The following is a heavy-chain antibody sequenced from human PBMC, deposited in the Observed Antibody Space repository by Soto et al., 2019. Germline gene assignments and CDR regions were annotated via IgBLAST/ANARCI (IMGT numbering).Heavy chain of an antibody. J-gene: IGHJ4*02. Sequence: PGGCIDLGCKTCGVTVSMKWVDGLRQNPGEGLVWVSRIDGDGTTTTYADPVRGRFTVSRDNAKNTLYLHMNSLRADDTAVYYCARAGLIMSRSPYLDSWGQAALLTVPS. CDR2: IDGDGTTT. D-gene: IGHD2-8*01. V-gene: IGHV3-74*01. CDR1: GVTVSMKW. CDR3: ARAGLIMSRSPYLDS.